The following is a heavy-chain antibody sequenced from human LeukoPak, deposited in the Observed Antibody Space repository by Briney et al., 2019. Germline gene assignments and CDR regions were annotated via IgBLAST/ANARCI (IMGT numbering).Heavy chain of an antibody. CDR3: AKDEVTMVRGVDYYYYMDV. CDR2: IRYDGSNK. Sequence: GGSLRLSCAASGFTFSSYGMHWVRQAPGKGLEWVAFIRYDGSNKYYADSVKGRFTISRDNSKNTLYLQMNSLRAEDTAVYYCAKDEVTMVRGVDYYYYMDVWGKGTTVTISS. V-gene: IGHV3-30*02. J-gene: IGHJ6*03. CDR1: GFTFSSYG. D-gene: IGHD3-10*01.